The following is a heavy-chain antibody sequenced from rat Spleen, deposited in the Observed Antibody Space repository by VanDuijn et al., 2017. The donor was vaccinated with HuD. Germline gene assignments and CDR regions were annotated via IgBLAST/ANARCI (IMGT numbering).Heavy chain of an antibody. CDR2: ISYDGSST. J-gene: IGHJ4*01. CDR1: GFTFSDYY. V-gene: IGHV5-29*01. D-gene: IGHD1-2*01. CDR3: ARHPIAAISVMDA. Sequence: EVQLVESDGGLVQPGRSLKLSCAASGFTFSDYYMAWVRQAPTKGLEWVATISYDGSSTYYRDSVKGRFTISRDNAKSTLYLQMDSLRSEDTATYYCARHPIAAISVMDAWGQGASVTVSS.